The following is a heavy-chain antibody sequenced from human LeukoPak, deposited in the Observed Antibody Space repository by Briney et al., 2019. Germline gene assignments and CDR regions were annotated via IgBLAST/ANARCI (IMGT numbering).Heavy chain of an antibody. Sequence: PGGSLRLSCAASGFTFSSYDLSCDRQAPGKGLEWVSGITTSGGHTFYAGSVKGRFTISRDNSKNTLYLQMNSLRAENTAVYYCAKDPSRLPYFDYWGQGTLVTVSS. CDR3: AKDPSRLPYFDY. J-gene: IGHJ4*02. CDR2: ITTSGGHT. CDR1: GFTFSSYD. V-gene: IGHV3-23*01.